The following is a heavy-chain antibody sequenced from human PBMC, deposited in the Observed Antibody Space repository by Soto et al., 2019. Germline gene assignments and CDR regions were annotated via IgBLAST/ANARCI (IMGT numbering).Heavy chain of an antibody. CDR2: ISSNGGST. V-gene: IGHV3-64*01. CDR1: GFTFSSYA. Sequence: EVQLVESGGGLVQPGGSLRLSCAASGFTFSSYAMHWVRQAPGKGLEYVSAISSNGGSTYYANSVKGRFTISRDNSKKTLYLHMGSLRAEDMAVYYCARGPGYYFDYWGQGTRVTVSS. J-gene: IGHJ4*02. CDR3: ARGPGYYFDY.